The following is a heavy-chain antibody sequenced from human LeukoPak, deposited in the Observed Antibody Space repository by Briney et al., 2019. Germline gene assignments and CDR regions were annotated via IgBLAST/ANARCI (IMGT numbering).Heavy chain of an antibody. CDR1: GGTFTIYA. V-gene: IGHV1-69*05. CDR2: IIPIFGTA. J-gene: IGHJ6*03. CDR3: ATEGSEATGSPSYYYYYMDV. D-gene: IGHD5-12*01. Sequence: SVKVSCKASGGTFTIYAISWVRQGPGQGFEWMGGIIPIFGTANYAQKFQGRVTITTDESTTTAYMELSSLRSEDTAVYYCATEGSEATGSPSYYYYYMDVWGKGTTVTVSS.